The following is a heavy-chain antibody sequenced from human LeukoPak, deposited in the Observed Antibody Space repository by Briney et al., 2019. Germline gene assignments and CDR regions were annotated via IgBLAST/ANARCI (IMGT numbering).Heavy chain of an antibody. J-gene: IGHJ5*02. V-gene: IGHV4-4*07. CDR3: ARTPSFDVWGSYDWFDP. Sequence: PSETLPLTCTVSGSSISSYYWNWIRQPAGKGLEWIGRIYTSGSTNYNPSLKSRVTISVDKSKNQFSLKLSSVTAADTAVYYCARTPSFDVWGSYDWFDPWGQGTLVTVSS. CDR1: GSSISSYY. D-gene: IGHD3-16*01. CDR2: IYTSGST.